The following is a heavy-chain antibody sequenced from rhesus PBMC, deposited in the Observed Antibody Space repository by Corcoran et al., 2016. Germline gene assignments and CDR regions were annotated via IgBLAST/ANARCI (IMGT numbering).Heavy chain of an antibody. V-gene: IGHV4-80*01. CDR3: ARDPATGYFDF. CDR1: GDSISAHW. D-gene: IGHD6-31*01. J-gene: IGHJ4*01. Sequence: QVQLQESGPGLVKPSETLSLLCIVSGDSISAHWLSWIRQPPGEGLEWIGEIDGSFGTTNYSPSLKSRVTISKDASRNQLSLKVTSVTAADTAVYYCARDPATGYFDFWGQGVLVPVSS. CDR2: IDGSFGTT.